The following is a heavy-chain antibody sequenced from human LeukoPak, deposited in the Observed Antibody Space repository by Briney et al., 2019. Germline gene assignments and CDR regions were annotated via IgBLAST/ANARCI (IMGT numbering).Heavy chain of an antibody. Sequence: GGSLRLSCTTSGFSLNTYSMSWVRQAPGKGLGWVSAINDYTLYYTDSVKGRFTVSRDNSRNTLYLHLNSLKAEDTAIYYCAKEYDLWHEQGNWFDTWGQGVLVTVSS. CDR1: GFSLNTYS. D-gene: IGHD3-3*01. CDR3: AKEYDLWHEQGNWFDT. J-gene: IGHJ5*02. V-gene: IGHV3-23*01. CDR2: INDYTL.